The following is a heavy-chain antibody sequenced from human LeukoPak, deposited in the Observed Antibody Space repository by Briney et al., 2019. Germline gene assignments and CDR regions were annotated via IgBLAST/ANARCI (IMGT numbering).Heavy chain of an antibody. D-gene: IGHD5-18*01. V-gene: IGHV1-18*01. CDR1: GYTFTSYG. CDR3: ARGGGYSYGYYYLDY. J-gene: IGHJ4*02. Sequence: EASVKVSCKASGYTFTSYGIRWVRQAPGQGLAWMGWISAYNGNTNYAQKLQGRVTMTTDTSTSTAYMELRSLRSDDTAVYYCARGGGYSYGYYYLDYWGQGTLVTVSS. CDR2: ISAYNGNT.